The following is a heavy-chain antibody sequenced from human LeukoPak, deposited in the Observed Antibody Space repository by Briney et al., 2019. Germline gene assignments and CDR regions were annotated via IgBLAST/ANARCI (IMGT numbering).Heavy chain of an antibody. CDR3: ARGNDFWSGYYPAPFDY. D-gene: IGHD3-3*01. CDR1: GFTFSSYA. V-gene: IGHV3-23*01. CDR2: ISGSGGST. J-gene: IGHJ4*02. Sequence: GGSLRLSCAASGFTFSSYAMSWVRQAPGKGLEWVSAISGSGGSTYYADSVKGRFTISRDNSKNTLYLQMNSLGAEDTAVYYCARGNDFWSGYYPAPFDYWGQGTLVTVSS.